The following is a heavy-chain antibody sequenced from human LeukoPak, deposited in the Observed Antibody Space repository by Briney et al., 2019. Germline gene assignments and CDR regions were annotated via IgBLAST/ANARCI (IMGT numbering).Heavy chain of an antibody. J-gene: IGHJ4*02. CDR3: AIHIGRFGGGGY. Sequence: PSETLSLTCTVSGGSISSSSYYWGWIRQPPGKGLEWIGSIYYSGSTYYNPSLKSRVTISVDTSKNQFSLKLSSVTAADTAVYYCAIHIGRFGGGGYWGQGTLVTVSS. CDR2: IYYSGST. CDR1: GGSISSSSYY. V-gene: IGHV4-39*01. D-gene: IGHD3-10*01.